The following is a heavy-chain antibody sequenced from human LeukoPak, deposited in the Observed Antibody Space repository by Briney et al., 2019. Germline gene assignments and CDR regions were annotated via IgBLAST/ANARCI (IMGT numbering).Heavy chain of an antibody. CDR1: GYTFTGYY. CDR2: FNPNSGGT. D-gene: IGHD6-6*01. CDR3: AGSIAASPEKAFDI. J-gene: IGHJ3*02. Sequence: GASVKASCKASGYTFTGYYMHWVRQAPGQGLEWMGWFNPNSGGTNYAQKFQGRVTMTRDTSISTAYMELSRLRSDDTAVYYCAGSIAASPEKAFDIWGQGTMVTVSS. V-gene: IGHV1-2*02.